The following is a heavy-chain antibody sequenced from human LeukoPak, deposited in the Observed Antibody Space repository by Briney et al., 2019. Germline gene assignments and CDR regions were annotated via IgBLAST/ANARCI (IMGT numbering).Heavy chain of an antibody. D-gene: IGHD4/OR15-4a*01. V-gene: IGHV3-23*01. CDR3: AKHCGDYGDPFDY. Sequence: GGSLSLSCAAAGFTFRSYGMSWVRQAPGKGLEWVSGISGSGGRTDNAESVKGRLSISTDNSKNTLFLQMNSLRVEDTAVYDCAKHCGDYGDPFDYWGQGTLVTVSS. J-gene: IGHJ4*02. CDR1: GFTFRSYG. CDR2: ISGSGGRT.